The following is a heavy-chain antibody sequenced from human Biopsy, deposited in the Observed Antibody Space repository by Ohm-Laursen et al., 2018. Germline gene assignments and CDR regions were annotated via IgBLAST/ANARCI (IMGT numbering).Heavy chain of an antibody. CDR1: GYTLSELS. J-gene: IGHJ4*02. Sequence: ASVNASCNVSGYTLSELSMHWVRQVPGKGLEWMGGFAPENGKTVYAQNFQARVSLTEDTSTDTAYMELRSLRSEDTAVYYCAADINVWNVNYWGQGTQVTVSS. V-gene: IGHV1-24*01. D-gene: IGHD1-1*01. CDR2: FAPENGKT. CDR3: AADINVWNVNY.